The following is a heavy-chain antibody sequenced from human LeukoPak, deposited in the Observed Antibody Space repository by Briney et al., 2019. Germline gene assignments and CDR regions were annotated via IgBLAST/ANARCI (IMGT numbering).Heavy chain of an antibody. CDR1: GYTFTSYD. Sequence: ASVKVSCKASGYTFTSYDINWVRQAPGQGLEWMGWMNPNSGNTGYAQKFQGRVTMTRNTSISTAYMELSSLRSEDTAVYYCARGTYRRIAVAGTVDYWGQGTLVTVSS. CDR3: ARGTYRRIAVAGTVDY. J-gene: IGHJ4*02. D-gene: IGHD6-19*01. V-gene: IGHV1-8*01. CDR2: MNPNSGNT.